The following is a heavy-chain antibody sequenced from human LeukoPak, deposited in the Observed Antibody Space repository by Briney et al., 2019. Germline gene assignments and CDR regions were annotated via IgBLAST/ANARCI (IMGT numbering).Heavy chain of an antibody. CDR2: INTDGSST. J-gene: IGHJ2*01. V-gene: IGHV3-74*01. D-gene: IGHD3-10*01. CDR3: ARRTESTSYWYFDL. CDR1: GFTFSSYW. Sequence: GGSLRLSCAASGFTFSSYWMHWVRQAPGKGLVWVSRINTDGSSTSYADSVKGRFTISRGNAKNTLYLQMNSLRAEDTAVYYCARRTESTSYWYFDLWGRGTLVTVSS.